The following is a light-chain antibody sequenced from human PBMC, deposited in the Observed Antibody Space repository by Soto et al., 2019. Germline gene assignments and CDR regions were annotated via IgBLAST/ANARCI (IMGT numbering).Light chain of an antibody. CDR1: QTINNY. J-gene: IGKJ2*01. Sequence: DIQMTQSPSSLSASVGDRVTITCRASQTINNYLNWYQQKPGKAPNLLIYAASNLQSGVPSRFSGSGSGTDFTLTISSLQPEDFATYYCQQSYNKRTFGQGTKLEIK. CDR3: QQSYNKRT. V-gene: IGKV1-39*01. CDR2: AAS.